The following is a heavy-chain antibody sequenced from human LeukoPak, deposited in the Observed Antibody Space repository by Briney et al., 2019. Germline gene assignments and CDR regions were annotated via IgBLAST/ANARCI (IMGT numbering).Heavy chain of an antibody. V-gene: IGHV3-30*18. Sequence: GRSLRLSCAASGFTFSSYGMLWVRQATGKGLEWVAVISYEGSIKCCADSVKGQFTISRDNSKNTLYLQMNSLRAEDTAVYYCAKVTSSAPQMYDYYYMDVWGKGTTVTVSS. D-gene: IGHD2-2*01. CDR3: AKVTSSAPQMYDYYYMDV. CDR2: ISYEGSIK. CDR1: GFTFSSYG. J-gene: IGHJ6*03.